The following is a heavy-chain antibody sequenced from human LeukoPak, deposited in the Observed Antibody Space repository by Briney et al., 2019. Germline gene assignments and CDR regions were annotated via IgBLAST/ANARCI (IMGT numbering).Heavy chain of an antibody. D-gene: IGHD3-3*01. J-gene: IGHJ6*03. CDR1: GFTVSSNY. V-gene: IGHV3-53*01. CDR3: AREPYDFWSGQGYYMDV. CDR2: IYSGGST. Sequence: PGGSLRLSCAASGFTVSSNYMSWFRQAPGKGLEWVSVIYSGGSTYYADSVKGRFTISRDNSKNTLYLQMNSLRAEDTAVYYCAREPYDFWSGQGYYMDVWGKGTTVTVSS.